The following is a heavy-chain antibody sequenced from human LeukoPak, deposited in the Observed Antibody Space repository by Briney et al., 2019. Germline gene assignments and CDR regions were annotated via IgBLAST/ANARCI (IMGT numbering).Heavy chain of an antibody. V-gene: IGHV3-53*05. J-gene: IGHJ4*02. D-gene: IGHD6-6*01. CDR2: IYSGGST. CDR3: ARVKGQLGPHFAY. CDR1: GFTVSSNY. Sequence: PGGSLRLSCAASGFTVSSNYMSWVRQAPGKGLEWVSVIYSGGSTYYADSVKGRFTISRDNSKNTLYLQMNSLRAEDTAAYYCARVKGQLGPHFAYWGKGTLVTVSS.